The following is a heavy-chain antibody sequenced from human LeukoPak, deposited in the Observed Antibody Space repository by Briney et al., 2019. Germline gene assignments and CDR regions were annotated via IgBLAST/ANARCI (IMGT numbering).Heavy chain of an antibody. V-gene: IGHV3-30*18. Sequence: GRSLRLSCAASGFTFSSYGMHWVRQAPGKGLEWVAVISYDGSNKYYADSVKGRFTISRDNSKNTLYLQMNSLRAEDTAVYYCAKDFLVCGGDCYSNYWGQGTLVTVSS. J-gene: IGHJ4*02. D-gene: IGHD2-21*02. CDR1: GFTFSSYG. CDR3: AKDFLVCGGDCYSNY. CDR2: ISYDGSNK.